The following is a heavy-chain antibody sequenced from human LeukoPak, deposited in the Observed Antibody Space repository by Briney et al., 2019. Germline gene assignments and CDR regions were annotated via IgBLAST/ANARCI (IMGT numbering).Heavy chain of an antibody. V-gene: IGHV3-72*01. CDR3: ASPVGATTVRALDI. Sequence: GGSLRLPCAASGFTFSSYAMSWVRQAPGKGLEWVGRTRNEANIYTTKYAASVKGRFTISRDDSKNSLYLQMNSLKTEDTAVYYCASPVGATTVRALDIWGQGTMVTVSS. CDR1: GFTFSSYA. J-gene: IGHJ3*02. D-gene: IGHD1-26*01. CDR2: TRNEANIYTT.